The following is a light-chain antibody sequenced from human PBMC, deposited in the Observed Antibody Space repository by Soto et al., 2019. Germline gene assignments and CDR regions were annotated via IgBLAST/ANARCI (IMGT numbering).Light chain of an antibody. J-gene: IGLJ3*02. CDR3: QSYDSSLSGWV. Sequence: QSVLTQPPSVSGAPGQRVTSSCPGGSSNIGAGYDVHWYQQLPGTAPKLLIYGNSNRPSGVPDRFSGSKSGTSASLAITGLQAEDEADYYCQSYDSSLSGWVFGGGTKLTVL. V-gene: IGLV1-40*01. CDR1: SSNIGAGYD. CDR2: GNS.